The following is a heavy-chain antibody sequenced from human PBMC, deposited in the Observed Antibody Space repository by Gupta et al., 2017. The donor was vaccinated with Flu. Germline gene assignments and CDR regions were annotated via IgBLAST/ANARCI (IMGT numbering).Heavy chain of an antibody. CDR1: GGSISSGSYY. Sequence: QVQLQESGPGLVKPSQTLSLTCTVSGGSISSGSYYWSWIRQPAGTGLEWIGRIYTSGSTNYNPSLKSRVTISVDTSKNQFSLKLSSVTAADTAVYYCAREKEGPLKSPYGRRKVGYFDYWGQGTLVTVSS. V-gene: IGHV4-61*02. CDR3: AREKEGPLKSPYGRRKVGYFDY. D-gene: IGHD4-17*01. J-gene: IGHJ4*02. CDR2: IYTSGST.